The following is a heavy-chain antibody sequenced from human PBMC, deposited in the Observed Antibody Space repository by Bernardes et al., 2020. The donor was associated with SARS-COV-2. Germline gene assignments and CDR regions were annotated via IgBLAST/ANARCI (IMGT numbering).Heavy chain of an antibody. J-gene: IGHJ3*01. D-gene: IGHD3-10*01. CDR3: AVLVRGGAFDL. CDR2: FSPQDGYM. Sequence: ASVKVSCMVSGFSLEAFSIHWVRQGPVKGLEWMGGFSPQDGYMISAQKLQGRVTMAEDTSTDTAYMELTSLTSEDTAVYYCAVLVRGGAFDLWGQGTMVTVSS. CDR1: GFSLEAFS. V-gene: IGHV1-24*01.